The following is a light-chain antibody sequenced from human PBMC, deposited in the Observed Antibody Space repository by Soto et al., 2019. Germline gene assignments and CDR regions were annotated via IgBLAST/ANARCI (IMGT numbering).Light chain of an antibody. CDR1: NIGSES. Sequence: SYELTQPPSVSVAPGKTATITCGGNNIGSESVHWYQQRPGQAPVLVISSDSDRPSGIPERFSGSNSGNTATLTISRVEAGDEADYYCQVWDTNVVFGGGTKLTVL. CDR3: QVWDTNVV. CDR2: SDS. J-gene: IGLJ2*01. V-gene: IGLV3-21*04.